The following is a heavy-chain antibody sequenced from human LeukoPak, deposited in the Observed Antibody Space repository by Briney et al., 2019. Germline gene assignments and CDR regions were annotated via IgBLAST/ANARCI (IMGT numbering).Heavy chain of an antibody. Sequence: GGSLRLSCVASGFTLDFYTMDWLRQAPGKGLEWVSYISSSSSYTNYADSVKGRFTISRDNAKNSLYLQMNSLRAEDTAVYYCARAPVYDSSGYHKADDAFDIWGQGTMVTVSS. CDR1: GFTLDFYT. V-gene: IGHV3-11*05. CDR2: ISSSSSYT. D-gene: IGHD3-22*01. J-gene: IGHJ3*02. CDR3: ARAPVYDSSGYHKADDAFDI.